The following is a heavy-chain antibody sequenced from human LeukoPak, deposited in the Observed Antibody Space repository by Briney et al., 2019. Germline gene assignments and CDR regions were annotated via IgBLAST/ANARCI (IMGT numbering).Heavy chain of an antibody. CDR2: INGSGDKT. CDR3: ASAYYDSSFDY. J-gene: IGHJ4*02. Sequence: PGGSLRLSCAASGFTLSNYAMNWVRQAPGKGLEWVSSINGSGDKTYYADSVKGRFTISRDNSKNTLYLQMNSLRAEDTAVYYCASAYYDSSFDYWGQGTLVTVSS. V-gene: IGHV3-23*01. D-gene: IGHD3-22*01. CDR1: GFTLSNYA.